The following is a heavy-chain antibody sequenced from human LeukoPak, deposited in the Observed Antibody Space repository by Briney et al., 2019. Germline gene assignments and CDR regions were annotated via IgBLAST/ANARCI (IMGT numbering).Heavy chain of an antibody. D-gene: IGHD3-3*01. V-gene: IGHV3-33*01. Sequence: GGSLRLSCAASGFTFSSYGMHWVRQAPGKGLEWVAVIWYDGSNKYYADSVRGRFTISRDNSKNTLHLQMNSLRAEDTAVYYCARSEAYDFWSGFYYYYGMDVWGQGTTVTVSS. CDR2: IWYDGSNK. J-gene: IGHJ6*02. CDR3: ARSEAYDFWSGFYYYYGMDV. CDR1: GFTFSSYG.